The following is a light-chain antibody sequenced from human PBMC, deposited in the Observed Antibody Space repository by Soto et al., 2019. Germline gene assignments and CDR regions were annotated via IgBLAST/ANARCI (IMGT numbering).Light chain of an antibody. CDR3: QQYNTYET. J-gene: IGKJ2*01. V-gene: IGKV1-5*01. CDR1: QSIANW. Sequence: DIQMTQSPSTLSASVGDRVTITCRASQSIANWLAWYQQKPGKAPKLLIYDASSLASVVPSRFSGSGSGTEFTLTIISLQSDDFATYYCQQYNTYETIGQGTKVDIK. CDR2: DAS.